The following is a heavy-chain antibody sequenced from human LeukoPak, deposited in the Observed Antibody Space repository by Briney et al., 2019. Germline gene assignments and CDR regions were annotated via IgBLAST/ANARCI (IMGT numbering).Heavy chain of an antibody. Sequence: PSETLSLTCTVSGGSISSGGYYWSWIRQHPGKGLEWIGYIYYSGSTYYNPSLKSRVTMSIDTSKNQFSLKLSSVTAADTAVYYCASLPIVGATRRDHYWGQGTLVTVSS. J-gene: IGHJ4*02. CDR2: IYYSGST. CDR1: GGSISSGGYY. CDR3: ASLPIVGATRRDHY. V-gene: IGHV4-31*03. D-gene: IGHD1-26*01.